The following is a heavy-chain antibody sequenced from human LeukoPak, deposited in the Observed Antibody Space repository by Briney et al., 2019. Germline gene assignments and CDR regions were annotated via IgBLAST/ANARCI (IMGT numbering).Heavy chain of an antibody. D-gene: IGHD4-17*01. V-gene: IGHV4-34*01. J-gene: IGHJ4*02. CDR2: INHSGST. Sequence: SETLSLTCAVYGGSFSGYYWSWVRQPPGKGLEWIGEINHSGSTNYNPSLKSRVTISVDTSKHQSSLKLSSVTAADTAVCYCASGATVKGYWGQGTLVTVSS. CDR1: GGSFSGYY. CDR3: ASGATVKGY.